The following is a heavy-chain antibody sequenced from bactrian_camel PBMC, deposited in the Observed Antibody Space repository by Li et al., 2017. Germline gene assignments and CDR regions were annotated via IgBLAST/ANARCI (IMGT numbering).Heavy chain of an antibody. V-gene: IGHV3S6*01. CDR1: GYFSKRC. Sequence: VQLVESGGGLVQAEGSLRLSCAASGYFSKRCMAWFRQAPGKGLEWVSYISSDSGLITYADSVKGRFTISRDNAKSTLYLQMNSLKPEDTAVYYCAVETAAVVGEYSYWGQGTQVTVS. CDR2: ISSDSGLI. D-gene: IGHD1*01. CDR3: AVETAAVVGEYSY. J-gene: IGHJ4*01.